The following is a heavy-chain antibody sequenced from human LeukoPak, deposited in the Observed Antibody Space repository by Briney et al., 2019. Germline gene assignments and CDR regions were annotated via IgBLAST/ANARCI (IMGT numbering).Heavy chain of an antibody. CDR3: AKGGYYDFWSGYYNFDY. Sequence: QPGGSLRRSCAASGFTFSSYAMSWVRQAPGKGLEWVSAISGSGGSTYYADSVKGRFTISRDNSKNTLYLQMNSLRAEDTAVYYCAKGGYYDFWSGYYNFDYWGQGTLVTVSS. CDR2: ISGSGGST. D-gene: IGHD3-3*01. J-gene: IGHJ4*02. CDR1: GFTFSSYA. V-gene: IGHV3-23*01.